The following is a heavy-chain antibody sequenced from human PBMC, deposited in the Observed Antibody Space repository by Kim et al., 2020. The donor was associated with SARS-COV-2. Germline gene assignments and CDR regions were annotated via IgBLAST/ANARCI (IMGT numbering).Heavy chain of an antibody. V-gene: IGHV1-3*01. CDR3: ARKNGFGQQLLRGVMYYYGMDV. J-gene: IGHJ6*02. Sequence: ASVKVSCKASGYTFTSYAMHWVRQAPGQRLEWMGWINAGNGNTKYSQKFQGRVTITRDTSASTAYMELSSLRSEDTAVYYCARKNGFGQQLLRGVMYYYGMDVWGQGTTVTVSS. CDR2: INAGNGNT. CDR1: GYTFTSYA. D-gene: IGHD6-13*01.